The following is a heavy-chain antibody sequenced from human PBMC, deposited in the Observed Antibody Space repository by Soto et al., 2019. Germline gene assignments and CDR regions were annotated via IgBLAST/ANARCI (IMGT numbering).Heavy chain of an antibody. Sequence: QVQLVQSGAEVKKPGASVKVSCKASGYIFTSYGITWVRQAPGQGLEWMGWITAYNGNTNYAQKFQGRVTMTTDTSTTTAYMERRSQRADDTAVYYCARGGVGAASGWFDPWGQGTLVTVSS. D-gene: IGHD2-15*01. J-gene: IGHJ5*02. CDR1: GYIFTSYG. CDR2: ITAYNGNT. V-gene: IGHV1-18*01. CDR3: ARGGVGAASGWFDP.